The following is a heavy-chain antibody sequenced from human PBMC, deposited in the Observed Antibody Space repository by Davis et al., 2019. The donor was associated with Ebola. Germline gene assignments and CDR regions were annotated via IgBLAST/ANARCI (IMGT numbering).Heavy chain of an antibody. V-gene: IGHV1-18*01. D-gene: IGHD2-15*01. CDR1: ACNITSNG. CDR2: ISAYNGNT. Sequence: ASLKICWAAACNITSNGISWVRQSPLRVFERLRWISAYNGNTDYAQKPQGRVTMTTDTSTSTAYMELRSLRSDDTAVYYCAREEIVVVVAATPYYYYCMDVWGKGTTVTVSS. CDR3: AREEIVVVVAATPYYYYCMDV. J-gene: IGHJ6*04.